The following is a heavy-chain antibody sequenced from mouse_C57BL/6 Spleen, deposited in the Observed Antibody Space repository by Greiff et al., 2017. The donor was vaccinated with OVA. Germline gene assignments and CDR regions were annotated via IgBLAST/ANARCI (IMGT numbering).Heavy chain of an antibody. D-gene: IGHD2-1*01. CDR3: ARSGGYGNWYFDV. J-gene: IGHJ1*03. Sequence: QVQLKESGPELVKPGASVKISCKASGYAFSSSWMNWVKQRPGKGLEWIGRIYPGDGDTNYNGKFKGKATLTADKSSSTAYMQLSSLTSEDSAVYFCARSGGYGNWYFDVWGTGTTVTVSS. CDR1: GYAFSSSW. CDR2: IYPGDGDT. V-gene: IGHV1-82*01.